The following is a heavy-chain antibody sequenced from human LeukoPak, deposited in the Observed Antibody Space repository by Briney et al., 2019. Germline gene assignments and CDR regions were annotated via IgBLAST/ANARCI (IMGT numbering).Heavy chain of an antibody. CDR3: AKSGHAYDKSGYWDFFEH. J-gene: IGHJ4*02. CDR2: ISDSGST. D-gene: IGHD3-22*01. Sequence: SETLSLTCTVSGASISHYYRNWIRQPPGKGLELIGYISDSGSTNYSPSLKSRVTIAVDTSKNQFTLNLDSVTAADTAVYYCAKSGHAYDKSGYWDFFEHWGQGALVTVSS. CDR1: GASISHYY. V-gene: IGHV4-59*03.